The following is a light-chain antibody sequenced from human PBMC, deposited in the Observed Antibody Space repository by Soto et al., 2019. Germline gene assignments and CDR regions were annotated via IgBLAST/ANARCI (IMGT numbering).Light chain of an antibody. CDR1: STNIGSNY. Sequence: QSVLTQPPSASGTPGQRVTISCSGGSTNIGSNYVDWYQQLQGTAPTLLIYTDDQRPSGVPDRFSGSKSGTSASLAISGLQSEDEADYFCAAWDDSLNGPVFGGGTKLTVL. CDR3: AAWDDSLNGPV. V-gene: IGLV1-44*01. CDR2: TDD. J-gene: IGLJ3*02.